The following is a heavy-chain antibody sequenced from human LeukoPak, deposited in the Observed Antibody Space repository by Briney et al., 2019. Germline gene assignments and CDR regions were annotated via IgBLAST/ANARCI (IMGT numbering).Heavy chain of an antibody. CDR2: ISGSGGGDST. CDR3: AKEEWLGKMNFFDY. CDR1: GFTFSIYA. D-gene: IGHD6-19*01. J-gene: IGHJ4*02. V-gene: IGHV3-23*01. Sequence: GGSLRLSCAASGFTFSIYAMSWVRQAPGKGLEWVSSISGSGGGDSTYYADSVKGRFTVSRDSSKNTLYLQMNRLRAEDTAVYYCAKEEWLGKMNFFDYWGQGTPVTVSS.